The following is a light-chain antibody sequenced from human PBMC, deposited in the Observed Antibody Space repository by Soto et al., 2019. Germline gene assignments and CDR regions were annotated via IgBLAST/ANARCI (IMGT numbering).Light chain of an antibody. Sequence: QSVLTQPPSVSGTPGQRVIISCSGSSSNIGTNFVYWYQQFPRTAPNLIIYRNDQRPSGVPDRFSGSKSGTSASLAISGLRSEDEADYYCATSDDSLSGRVFGGGTKVTVL. J-gene: IGLJ3*02. CDR2: RND. V-gene: IGLV1-47*01. CDR1: SSNIGTNF. CDR3: ATSDDSLSGRV.